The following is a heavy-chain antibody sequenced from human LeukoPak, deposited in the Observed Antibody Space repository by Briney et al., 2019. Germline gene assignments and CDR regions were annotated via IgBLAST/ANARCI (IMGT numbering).Heavy chain of an antibody. J-gene: IGHJ5*02. D-gene: IGHD6-13*01. CDR1: GFTFSSYW. V-gene: IGHV3-74*01. CDR2: INSDGSST. CDR3: ARGYSSSWYNWFDP. Sequence: QPGGSLRPSCAASGFTFSSYWMHWVRQAPGKGLVWVSRINSDGSSTSYADSVKGRFTISRDNAKSTLYLQMNSLRVEDTAVYYCARGYSSSWYNWFDPWGQGTLVTVSS.